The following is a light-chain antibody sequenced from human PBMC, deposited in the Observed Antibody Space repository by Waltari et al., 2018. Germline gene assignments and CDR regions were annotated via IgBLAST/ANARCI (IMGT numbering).Light chain of an antibody. CDR3: ASWDDSLNGHWV. Sequence: QPVLPQPPSVSGTPGQRVTTPSSGSASNIGGNPVNWSQQFPGKAPKPLTYRGDRRPSGVPDRFSGSKSGTSASLAISGLQSEDEADYFCASWDDSLNGHWVFGGGTKVTVL. CDR1: ASNIGGNP. CDR2: RGD. J-gene: IGLJ3*02. V-gene: IGLV1-44*01.